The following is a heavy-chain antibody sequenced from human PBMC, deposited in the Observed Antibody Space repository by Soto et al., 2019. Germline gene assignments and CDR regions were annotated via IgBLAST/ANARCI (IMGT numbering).Heavy chain of an antibody. CDR1: GYSFTDYH. CDR3: ARGHSTDCSNGVCSFFYHHEMHV. CDR2: INPKSGGT. Sequence: GASVKVSCKASGYSFTDYHIHWVRQAPGQGLEWLGRINPKSGGTSTAQKFQGWVTMTRDRSISTVYMELTRLRSDDTAVYFCARGHSTDCSNGVCSFFYHHEMHVWGQGTTVTVSS. V-gene: IGHV1-2*04. D-gene: IGHD2-8*01. J-gene: IGHJ6*02.